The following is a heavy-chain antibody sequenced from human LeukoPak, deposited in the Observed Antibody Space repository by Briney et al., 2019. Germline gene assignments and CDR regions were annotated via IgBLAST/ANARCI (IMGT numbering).Heavy chain of an antibody. J-gene: IGHJ1*01. CDR3: TSWGDTTAEYFQR. CDR1: GFTFSSTS. V-gene: IGHV3-7*01. D-gene: IGHD2-21*02. CDR2: INPDGRDT. Sequence: AGGSLRLSCAASGFTFSSTSMNWVRQAPGKGLEWVAHINPDGRDTYYVDSVKGRFTISRDNAQNSMYLQMNSLRVEDTAVYYCTSWGDTTAEYFQRWGQGTLVTVSS.